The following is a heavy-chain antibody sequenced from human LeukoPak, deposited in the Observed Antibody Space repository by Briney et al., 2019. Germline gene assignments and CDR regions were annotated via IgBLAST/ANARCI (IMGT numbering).Heavy chain of an antibody. Sequence: PSETLSLTCAVYGGSFSGYYWSWIRQPPGKGLEWIGEINHSGSTNYNPSLKSRVTISVDTSKNQFSLKLSSVTAADTAVYYCARAYGSGRSYYFDYWGQGTLVTVSS. CDR1: GGSFSGYY. V-gene: IGHV4-34*01. D-gene: IGHD3-10*01. CDR3: ARAYGSGRSYYFDY. J-gene: IGHJ4*02. CDR2: INHSGST.